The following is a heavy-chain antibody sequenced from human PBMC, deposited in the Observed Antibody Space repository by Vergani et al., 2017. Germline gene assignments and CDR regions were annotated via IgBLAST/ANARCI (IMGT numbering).Heavy chain of an antibody. CDR2: ILGSGTA. Sequence: QVQLQESGPGLVKPSQTLSLTCTVSGASMSSVGYYWTWIRHSAGKRLEWIGNILGSGTANYNPSFQGRVSMSVATSKNQFSLTLSSVNATDTAVYYCARVEQQRSKGWFDPWGQGTLVTVSS. CDR3: ARVEQQRSKGWFDP. CDR1: GASMSSVGYY. D-gene: IGHD6-13*01. J-gene: IGHJ5*02. V-gene: IGHV4-61*02.